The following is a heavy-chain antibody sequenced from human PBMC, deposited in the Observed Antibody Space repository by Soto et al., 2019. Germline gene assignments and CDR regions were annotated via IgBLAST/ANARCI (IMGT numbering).Heavy chain of an antibody. D-gene: IGHD5-18*01. Sequence: GGSLRLSCAASGSTFSSYSMNWVRQAPGKGLEWVSSISSSSSYIYYADSVKGRFTISRDNAKNSLYLQMNSLRAEDTAVYYCARGAGTAINYYYGMDVWGQGXTVTVYS. V-gene: IGHV3-21*01. CDR3: ARGAGTAINYYYGMDV. J-gene: IGHJ6*02. CDR2: ISSSSSYI. CDR1: GSTFSSYS.